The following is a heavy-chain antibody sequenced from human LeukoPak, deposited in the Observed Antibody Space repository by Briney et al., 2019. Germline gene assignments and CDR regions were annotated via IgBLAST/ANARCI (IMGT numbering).Heavy chain of an antibody. CDR3: ARAGEMSYMDV. Sequence: GGSLRLSCAASGFTFSNYIMNWVRQAPGKGLEWVSHIKGNGATTYYADSVRGRFTISRDNAKNSLFLQMNSLRVDDTATYYCARAGEMSYMDVWGKGTAVAVS. CDR1: GFTFSNYI. CDR2: IKGNGATT. J-gene: IGHJ6*03. V-gene: IGHV3-48*04. D-gene: IGHD5-24*01.